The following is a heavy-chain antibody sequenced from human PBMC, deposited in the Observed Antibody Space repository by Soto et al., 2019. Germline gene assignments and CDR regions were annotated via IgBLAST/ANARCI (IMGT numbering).Heavy chain of an antibody. D-gene: IGHD6-19*01. J-gene: IGHJ4*02. V-gene: IGHV1-18*01. CDR3: ACSSGWSGPEYYFDY. CDR2: ISAYNGNT. Sequence: ASVKVSCKASGYTFTSYGISWVRQAPGQGLEWMGWISAYNGNTNYAQKLQGRVTMTTDTSTSTAYMELRSLRSDDTAVYYCACSSGWSGPEYYFDYWGQGTLVTVSS. CDR1: GYTFTSYG.